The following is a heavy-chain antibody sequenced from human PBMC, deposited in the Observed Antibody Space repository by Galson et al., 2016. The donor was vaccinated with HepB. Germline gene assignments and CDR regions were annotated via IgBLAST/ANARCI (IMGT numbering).Heavy chain of an antibody. D-gene: IGHD4-17*01. CDR2: VSTSSSTI. CDR3: ARAQNNPRRSYGEGVFDY. Sequence: SLRLSCAASGFTLSTYSMNLVRQAPGKGLEWISYVSTSSSTIYYADSVKGRFTISRDNAKNSLFLRMNSLRDEDTAVYYCARAQNNPRRSYGEGVFDYWGQGTLGTVAS. J-gene: IGHJ4*02. V-gene: IGHV3-48*02. CDR1: GFTLSTYS.